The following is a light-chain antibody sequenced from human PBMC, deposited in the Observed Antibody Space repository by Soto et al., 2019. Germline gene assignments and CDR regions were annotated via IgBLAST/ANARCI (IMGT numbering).Light chain of an antibody. Sequence: QSALTQPASVSGSPGQSITISCTGTSSDVGGYNYVSWYQQQAGKAPKLIIHEVSNRPSGVSNRFSGSKSGNTASLTISGLQAEDEAAYYCDSYPSSRAYVFGIGTKVTVL. J-gene: IGLJ1*01. CDR1: SSDVGGYNY. CDR2: EVS. CDR3: DSYPSSRAYV. V-gene: IGLV2-14*01.